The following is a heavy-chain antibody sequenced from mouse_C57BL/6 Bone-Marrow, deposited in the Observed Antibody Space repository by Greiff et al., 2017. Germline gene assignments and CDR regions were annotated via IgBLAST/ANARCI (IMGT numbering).Heavy chain of an antibody. D-gene: IGHD2-1*01. V-gene: IGHV5-16*01. CDR3: ARDGDGNYRYFDV. J-gene: IGHJ1*03. CDR2: INYDGSST. CDR1: GFTFSDYY. Sequence: EVMLVESEGGLVQPGSSMKLSCTASGFTFSDYYMAWVRQVPEKGLEWVANINYDGSSTYYLDSLKSRFIISRDNAKNILYLQMSSLKSEDTATYYCARDGDGNYRYFDVWGTGTTVTVSS.